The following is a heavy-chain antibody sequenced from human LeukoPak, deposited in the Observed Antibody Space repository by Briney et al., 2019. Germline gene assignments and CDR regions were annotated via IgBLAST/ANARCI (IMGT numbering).Heavy chain of an antibody. V-gene: IGHV3-30*03. Sequence: PGGSLRLSCAGSGFIFSNYGMHWVRQAPGKGLEWVAVVSFHGSLKYYAESVEGRFAISRDNFKNTLYLQMNSLRPEDTAVYFCARETDYYVSGSCSHCGQGTLVTVSS. J-gene: IGHJ4*02. CDR1: GFIFSNYG. D-gene: IGHD3-10*01. CDR2: VSFHGSLK. CDR3: ARETDYYVSGSCSH.